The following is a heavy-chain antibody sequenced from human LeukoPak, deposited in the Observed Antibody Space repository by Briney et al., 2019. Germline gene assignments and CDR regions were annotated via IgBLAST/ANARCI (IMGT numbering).Heavy chain of an antibody. CDR2: ISSSSSYI. V-gene: IGHV3-21*01. CDR1: GFTFSSYN. CDR3: ARYYYGSGGYDMDV. Sequence: GGSLRLSCAASGFTFSSYNMNWVRQAPGKGLEWVSSISSSSSYIEYADSVKGRFTISRDNAKNSLYLQMNSLRAEDTAVYYCARYYYGSGGYDMDVWGQGTTVTVSS. J-gene: IGHJ6*03. D-gene: IGHD3-10*01.